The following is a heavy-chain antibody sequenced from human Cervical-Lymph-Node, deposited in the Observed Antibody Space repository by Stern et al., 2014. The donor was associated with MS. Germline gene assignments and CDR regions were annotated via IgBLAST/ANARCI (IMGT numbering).Heavy chain of an antibody. CDR1: GFTVSRDY. CDR2: MTNVGST. V-gene: IGHV3-53*01. Sequence: VQLVESGGGVIQPGGSLRLSCTASGFTVSRDYMTWVRQAPGKGLEWVSIMTNVGSTFYTDSVKGRFTISRDDSKNTVYLHMTSLRAEDTAMYYCARDTSSPERSDWWGQGTLVTVSS. D-gene: IGHD1-1*01. CDR3: ARDTSSPERSDW. J-gene: IGHJ4*02.